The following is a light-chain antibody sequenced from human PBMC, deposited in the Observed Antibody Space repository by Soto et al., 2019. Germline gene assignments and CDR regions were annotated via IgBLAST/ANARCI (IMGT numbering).Light chain of an antibody. CDR2: DTS. V-gene: IGKV3-20*01. CDR1: QSLTNSF. CDR3: QQYGTSEII. J-gene: IGKJ5*01. Sequence: VLTQSPGTLSLSPGERATLSCRASQSLTNSFIAWYQQRPGQAPRLLIYDTSSRASGIPDRFSGSGSGTDFTLTISRLETEDFAVFYCQQYGTSEIIFGRGTRLEIK.